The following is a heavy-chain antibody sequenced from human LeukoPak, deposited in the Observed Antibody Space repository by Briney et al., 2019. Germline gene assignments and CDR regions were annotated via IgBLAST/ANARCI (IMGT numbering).Heavy chain of an antibody. J-gene: IGHJ4*02. V-gene: IGHV3-33*01. D-gene: IGHD1-7*01. CDR3: ASTTGDWTYDY. Sequence: GGSLRLSCAASGFTFSTYGMHWVGQAPGKGLEGVAVIWNEDKYYTDSVKGRFTISRDISKYTLYLQMNSLRLEDTAVYFCASTTGDWTYDYWGQGTLVTVSS. CDR1: GFTFSTYG. CDR2: IWNEDK.